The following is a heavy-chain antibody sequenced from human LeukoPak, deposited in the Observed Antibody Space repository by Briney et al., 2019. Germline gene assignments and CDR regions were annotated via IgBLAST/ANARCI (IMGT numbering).Heavy chain of an antibody. Sequence: ASVKVSCKASGYTFTGYYMHWVRQAPGQGLEWMGWINPNSGGTNYAQKFQGRVTMTRDTSISTAYMELSRLRSDDTAVYYCARRGSRRSARFFDLWGRGTLVTVSS. CDR3: ARRGSRRSARFFDL. J-gene: IGHJ2*01. CDR1: GYTFTGYY. CDR2: INPNSGGT. V-gene: IGHV1-2*02. D-gene: IGHD2-2*01.